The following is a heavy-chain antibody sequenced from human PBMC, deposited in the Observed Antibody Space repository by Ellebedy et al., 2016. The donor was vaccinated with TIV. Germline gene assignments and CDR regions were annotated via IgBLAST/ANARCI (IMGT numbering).Heavy chain of an antibody. CDR2: VSAYNGHT. CDR3: AREDSSGHYYFDH. V-gene: IGHV1-18*01. J-gene: IGHJ4*02. Sequence: ASVKVSCKASDYTFTSYGISWVRQAPGLGLESMGWVSAYNGHTNYAQKFQGRVTMTTDTSTSTAYMELRSLRSDDTAVYYCAREDSSGHYYFDHWGQGTLVTISS. CDR1: DYTFTSYG. D-gene: IGHD3-22*01.